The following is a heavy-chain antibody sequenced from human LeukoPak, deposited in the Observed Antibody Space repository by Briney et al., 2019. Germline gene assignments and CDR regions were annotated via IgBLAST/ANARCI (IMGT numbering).Heavy chain of an antibody. Sequence: PGGSLRLSCAASGFTFRSYAMHWVRQAPGKGLEWVAAIAFDDTDRYYIDSVKGRFTISRDDSKNTLYLHMTSLRAEDTAVYYCTNSDDYGDYWGQGTLVTVSS. J-gene: IGHJ4*02. CDR3: TNSDDYGDY. CDR2: IAFDDTDR. V-gene: IGHV3-30*04. CDR1: GFTFRSYA.